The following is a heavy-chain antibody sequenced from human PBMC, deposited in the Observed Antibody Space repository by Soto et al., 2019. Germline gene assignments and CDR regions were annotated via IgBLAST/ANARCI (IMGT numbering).Heavy chain of an antibody. CDR2: ISSSSSTI. CDR1: GFTFSSYS. J-gene: IGHJ6*02. Sequence: EVQLVESGGGLVQPGGSLRLSCAASGFTFSSYSMNWVRQAPGKGLEWVSYISSSSSTIYYADSVKGRFTISRDNAKNSRYLQMNILRDEDTAVYYCARVGTGDGATTRYYYYYCMDVWGQGTTVTVFS. CDR3: ARVGTGDGATTRYYYYYCMDV. V-gene: IGHV3-48*02. D-gene: IGHD1-26*01.